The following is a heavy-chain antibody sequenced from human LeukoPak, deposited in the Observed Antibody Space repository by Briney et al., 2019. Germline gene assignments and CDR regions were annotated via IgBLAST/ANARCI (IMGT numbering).Heavy chain of an antibody. J-gene: IGHJ4*02. CDR2: IYYSGST. CDR3: ARGAPTDY. V-gene: IGHV4-59*01. CDR1: GGPINDYY. D-gene: IGHD4-17*01. Sequence: SETLSLTCTVSGGPINDYYWSWIRQPPGKGLEWIGYIYYSGSTMYNPSLKSRVTISVDTSKNQFSLGLRSVTAADTAVYYCARGAPTDYWGQGTLVTVSS.